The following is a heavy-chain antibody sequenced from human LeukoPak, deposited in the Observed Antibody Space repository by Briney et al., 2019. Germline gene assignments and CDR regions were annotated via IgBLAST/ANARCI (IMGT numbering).Heavy chain of an antibody. J-gene: IGHJ6*03. Sequence: GGSLRLSCAASGFTFSSYNMNWVRQAPGKGLEWVSPITSGSSYIYYADSVKGRFTISRDNAKNSLYLQMNSLRAEDTAVYYCARDPYSGSYGNYYYYFMDVWGKGTTVTISS. D-gene: IGHD1-26*01. CDR1: GFTFSSYN. CDR3: ARDPYSGSYGNYYYYFMDV. V-gene: IGHV3-21*01. CDR2: ITSGSSYI.